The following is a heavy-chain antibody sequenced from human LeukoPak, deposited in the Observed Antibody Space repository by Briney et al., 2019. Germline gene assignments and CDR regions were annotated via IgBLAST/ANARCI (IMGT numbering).Heavy chain of an antibody. CDR3: AREAGIVGATFDY. V-gene: IGHV3-7*01. D-gene: IGHD1-26*01. J-gene: IGHJ4*02. CDR1: GFTFSSYW. Sequence: GGSLRLSCAASGFTFSSYWMNWARQAPGKGLEWVASINHNGNVNYYVDSVKGRFTISRDNSKNTLYLQMNSLRAEDTAVYYCAREAGIVGATFDYWGQGTLVTVSS. CDR2: INHNGNVN.